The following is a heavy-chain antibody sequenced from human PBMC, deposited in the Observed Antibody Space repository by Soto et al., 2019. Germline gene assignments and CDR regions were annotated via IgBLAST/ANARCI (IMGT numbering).Heavy chain of an antibody. D-gene: IGHD6-13*01. J-gene: IGHJ5*02. CDR1: GFTFSDYY. Sequence: SGGSLRLSCAASGFTFSDYYMSWIRQAPGKGLEWVSYISSSSSYTNYADSVKGRFTISRDNAKNSLYLQMNSLRAEDTAVYYCARVSSSSWNWFDPWGQGTLVTVSS. CDR3: ARVSSSSWNWFDP. V-gene: IGHV3-11*06. CDR2: ISSSSSYT.